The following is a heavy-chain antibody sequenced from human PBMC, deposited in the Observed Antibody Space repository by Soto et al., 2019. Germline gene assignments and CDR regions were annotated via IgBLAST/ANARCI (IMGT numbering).Heavy chain of an antibody. D-gene: IGHD6-19*01. V-gene: IGHV1-18*04. J-gene: IGHJ5*02. CDR1: GYTFTSYG. CDR3: ARAPYSSGWYLSRWWFDP. CDR2: ISAYNGNT. Sequence: GASVKVSCKASGYTFTSYGISRVRQAPGQGLEWMGWISAYNGNTNYAQKLQGRVTMTTDTSTSTAYMELRSLRSDDTAVYYCARAPYSSGWYLSRWWFDPWGQGSLVTVSS.